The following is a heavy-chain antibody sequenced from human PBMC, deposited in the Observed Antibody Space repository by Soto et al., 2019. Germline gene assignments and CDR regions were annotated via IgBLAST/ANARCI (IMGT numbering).Heavy chain of an antibody. D-gene: IGHD3-3*01. Sequence: LRLSCAASGFTFSSYWMSWVRQAPGKGLEWVANIKQDGSEKYYVDSVKGRFTISRDNAKNSLYLQMNSLRAEDTAVYYCARDNYDFWSGPQATYYYYYYYMDVWGKGTTVTVSS. CDR2: IKQDGSEK. J-gene: IGHJ6*03. CDR1: GFTFSSYW. CDR3: ARDNYDFWSGPQATYYYYYYYMDV. V-gene: IGHV3-7*01.